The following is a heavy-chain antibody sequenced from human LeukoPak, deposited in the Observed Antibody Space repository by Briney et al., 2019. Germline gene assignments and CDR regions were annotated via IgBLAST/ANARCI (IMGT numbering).Heavy chain of an antibody. CDR2: ISGSGGST. CDR3: ARDDSSGNYYYYGMDV. J-gene: IGHJ6*02. Sequence: GGSLRLSCAASGFTFSSYAMSWVRQAPGKGLEWVSAISGSGGSTYYADSVKGRFTISRDNSKNTLYLQMNSLRAEDTAVYYCARDDSSGNYYYYGMDVWGQGTTVTVSS. CDR1: GFTFSSYA. V-gene: IGHV3-23*01. D-gene: IGHD6-19*01.